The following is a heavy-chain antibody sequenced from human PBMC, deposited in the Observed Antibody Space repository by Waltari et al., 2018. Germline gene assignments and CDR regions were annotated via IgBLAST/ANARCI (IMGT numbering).Heavy chain of an antibody. Sequence: EVQVLESGGGFIQPGGSLRLSCAASGLSYSIYAMSWVRQAPGKGLEWVSSMVFSDSSTYYADSVKGRFTIARDNSKNTRFLQMNSLRAEDTAVYYWANGIYVLDYWGQGTLVTVSS. CDR3: ANGIYVLDY. CDR1: GLSYSIYA. V-gene: IGHV3-23*01. D-gene: IGHD1-1*01. J-gene: IGHJ4*02. CDR2: MVFSDSST.